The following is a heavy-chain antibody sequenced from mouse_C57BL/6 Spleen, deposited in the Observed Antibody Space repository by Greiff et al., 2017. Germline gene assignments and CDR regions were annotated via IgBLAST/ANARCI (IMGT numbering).Heavy chain of an antibody. CDR3: TTRGNSPWFAY. Sequence: VQLKESGAELVRPGASVKLSCTASGFNIKDDYMHWVKQRPEQGLEWIGWIDPANGDTEYASKFQGKATITADTSSNTAYLQLSSLTSEDTAVYYCTTRGNSPWFAYWGQGTLVTVSA. V-gene: IGHV14-4*01. D-gene: IGHD2-1*01. J-gene: IGHJ3*01. CDR2: IDPANGDT. CDR1: GFNIKDDY.